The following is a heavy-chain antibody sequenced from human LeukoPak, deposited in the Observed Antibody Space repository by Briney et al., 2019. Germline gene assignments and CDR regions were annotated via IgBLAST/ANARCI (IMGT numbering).Heavy chain of an antibody. Sequence: PGGSPRLSCAASGFTFSDYYMSWTRQAPGKGLEWVSYISSSGRTIYYADSVKGRFTISRDNAKNSLYLQMNSLRAEDTAVYYCTGNYYGSGSYADFDYWGQGTLVTVSS. CDR1: GFTFSDYY. V-gene: IGHV3-11*01. CDR2: ISSSGRTI. J-gene: IGHJ4*02. CDR3: TGNYYGSGSYADFDY. D-gene: IGHD3-10*01.